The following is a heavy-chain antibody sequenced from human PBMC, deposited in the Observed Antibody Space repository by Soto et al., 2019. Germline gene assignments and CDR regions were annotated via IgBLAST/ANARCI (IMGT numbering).Heavy chain of an antibody. Sequence: VQLVESGGGMVQPGRSLRLSCTVSGFTFSTYDMHWVRQAPGKGLEWVAVVSYDAGYKNYADSVKGRFTVSKDNSKNTLYLQMNSLRPEDTAVYYCAKVSISKSSAVTFDSWGQGTLVTVSS. CDR1: GFTFSTYD. D-gene: IGHD2-15*01. CDR3: AKVSISKSSAVTFDS. J-gene: IGHJ4*02. CDR2: VSYDAGYK. V-gene: IGHV3-30*18.